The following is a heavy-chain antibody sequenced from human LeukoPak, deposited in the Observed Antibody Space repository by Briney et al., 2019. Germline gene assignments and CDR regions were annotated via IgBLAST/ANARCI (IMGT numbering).Heavy chain of an antibody. CDR3: AREAGAGNDY. J-gene: IGHJ4*02. CDR1: GFTLRTYS. CDR2: ISSSSSNI. V-gene: IGHV3-48*02. D-gene: IGHD1-26*01. Sequence: GGSLRLSCAASGFTLRTYSMNWVRQAPGKVLEWVSYISSSSSNIYYADSVKGRFTVSRDNAKNSLYLQMNSLRDEDPAVYYCAREAGAGNDYWGQGTLVTVSS.